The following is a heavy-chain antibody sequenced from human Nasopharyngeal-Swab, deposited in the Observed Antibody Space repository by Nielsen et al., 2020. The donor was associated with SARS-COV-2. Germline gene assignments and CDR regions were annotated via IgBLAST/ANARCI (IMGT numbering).Heavy chain of an antibody. J-gene: IGHJ3*02. CDR1: GDSVSRKSAA. Sequence: SQTLSLTCAISGDSVSRKSAAWNWIRQSPSRSLEWLGRTYYRSKWYNDYAVSVKSRITINPDTSKNQFSLQLNSATPEDTAVYYCARGEDGGFDDAFDIWGQGTMVTVSS. V-gene: IGHV6-1*01. CDR3: ARGEDGGFDDAFDI. D-gene: IGHD3-10*01. CDR2: TYYRSKWYN.